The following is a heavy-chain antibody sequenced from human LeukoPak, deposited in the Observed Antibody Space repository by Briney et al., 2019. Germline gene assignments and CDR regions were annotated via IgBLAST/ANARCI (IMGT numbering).Heavy chain of an antibody. CDR2: INHSGST. CDR3: ARGGLRYFDRLPNWFDP. Sequence: PSETLSLTCAVYGGSFSGYYWSWIRQPPGKGLEWIGEINHSGSTNYNPSLKSRVTISVDTSKNQFSLKLSSVTAADTAVYYCARGGLRYFDRLPNWFDPWGQGTLVTVSS. CDR1: GGSFSGYY. V-gene: IGHV4-34*01. J-gene: IGHJ5*02. D-gene: IGHD3-9*01.